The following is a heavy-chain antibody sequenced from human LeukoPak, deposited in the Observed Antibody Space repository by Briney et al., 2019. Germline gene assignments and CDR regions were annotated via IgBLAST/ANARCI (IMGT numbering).Heavy chain of an antibody. CDR2: IKQDGSEK. D-gene: IGHD1-1*01. Sequence: GGSLRLSCAASGFTFSSYAMSWVRQAPGKGLEWVANIKQDGSEKYYVDSVKGRFTISRDNAKNSLYLQMNSLRAEDTAVYYCARDRLVQSELDYWGQGTLVTVSS. CDR3: ARDRLVQSELDY. CDR1: GFTFSSYA. J-gene: IGHJ4*02. V-gene: IGHV3-7*01.